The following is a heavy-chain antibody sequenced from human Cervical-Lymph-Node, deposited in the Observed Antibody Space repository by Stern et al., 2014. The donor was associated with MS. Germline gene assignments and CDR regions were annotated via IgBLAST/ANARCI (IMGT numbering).Heavy chain of an antibody. D-gene: IGHD2-21*01. Sequence: VQLEESGAEVKSPGSSVKISCKASGGSLSSNPVSWVRQAPGQGLEWMGGIIPIFDSPNYSQKLAGSLTIISDKSTSTPSIQLSSLRSEDTAIYYGARDGILQTVDAFDLWGQGTMVTVSS. V-gene: IGHV1-69*06. J-gene: IGHJ3*01. CDR3: ARDGILQTVDAFDL. CDR1: GGSLSSNP. CDR2: IIPIFDSP.